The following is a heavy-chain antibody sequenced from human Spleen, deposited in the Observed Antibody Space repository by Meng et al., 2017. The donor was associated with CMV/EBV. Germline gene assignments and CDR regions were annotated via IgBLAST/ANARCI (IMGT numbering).Heavy chain of an antibody. CDR1: GYTFSSYV. J-gene: IGHJ6*02. CDR2: IIPIFGTA. D-gene: IGHD4-11*01. Sequence: SVKVSCKASGYTFSSYVISWVRQAPGQGLEWMGGIIPIFGTANYAQKFQGRVTITTDESTSTAYMELSSLRSEDTAVYYCARGQLQYYYYYGMDVWGQGTTVTVSS. V-gene: IGHV1-69*05. CDR3: ARGQLQYYYYYGMDV.